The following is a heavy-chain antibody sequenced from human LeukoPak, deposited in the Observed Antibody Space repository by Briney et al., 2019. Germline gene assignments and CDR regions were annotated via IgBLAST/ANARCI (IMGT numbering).Heavy chain of an antibody. Sequence: SVKVSCKASGGTFSSYDISWVRQAPGQGLEWMGRIIPILGIANYAQKFQGRVTITADKSTSTAYMELSSLRSEDTAVYYCAIDLYYYDSSGYSPGDWGQGTLVTVSS. D-gene: IGHD3-22*01. V-gene: IGHV1-69*04. CDR3: AIDLYYYDSSGYSPGD. CDR1: GGTFSSYD. J-gene: IGHJ4*02. CDR2: IIPILGIA.